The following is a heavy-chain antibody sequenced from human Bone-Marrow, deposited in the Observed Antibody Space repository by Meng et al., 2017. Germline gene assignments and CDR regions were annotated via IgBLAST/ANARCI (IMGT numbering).Heavy chain of an antibody. CDR2: INAYNGNK. CDR3: ATRGNPYLNC. Sequence: QGQLVQPGVEVKKPEASVKGSCEASGYTLSSDGFSCVRQAPGQGLEWMGWINAYNGNKDYAQKFQGRVTMTTDTSTSTAYMELRSLRSDDTAVYYCATRGNPYLNCWGQGTLVTVSS. J-gene: IGHJ4*02. V-gene: IGHV1-18*01. CDR1: GYTLSSDG.